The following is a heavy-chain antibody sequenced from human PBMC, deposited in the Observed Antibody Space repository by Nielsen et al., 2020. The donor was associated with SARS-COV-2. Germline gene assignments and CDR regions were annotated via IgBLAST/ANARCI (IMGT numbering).Heavy chain of an antibody. V-gene: IGHV3-30*02. CDR2: IWYDGSSK. D-gene: IGHD1-1*01. J-gene: IGHJ4*02. Sequence: GESLKISCAASGFTFSSYAMHWVRQAPGKGLEWVAVIWYDGSSKYYADSVTGRFIISRDNSKNTLYLQMSSLRAEDTAVYYCVKGWVGTAGYWGQGTLVTVSS. CDR1: GFTFSSYA. CDR3: VKGWVGTAGY.